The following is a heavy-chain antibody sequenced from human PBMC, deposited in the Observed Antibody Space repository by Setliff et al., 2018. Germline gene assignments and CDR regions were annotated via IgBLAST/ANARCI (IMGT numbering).Heavy chain of an antibody. J-gene: IGHJ5*02. CDR3: AGGAFGSRWYVRPWFDP. CDR2: IDQSGST. V-gene: IGHV4-34*01. Sequence: PSETLSLTCSVAGGSMSNYFWSWVRQPPGKGLEWIGDIDQSGSTNYNPSLKSRLTISVDTSKTQFSLSLSSVTAADTAVYYCAGGAFGSRWYVRPWFDPWGQGTLVTVSS. D-gene: IGHD6-13*01. CDR1: GGSMSNYF.